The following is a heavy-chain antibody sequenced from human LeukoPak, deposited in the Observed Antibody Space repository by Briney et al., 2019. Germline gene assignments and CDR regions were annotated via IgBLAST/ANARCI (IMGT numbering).Heavy chain of an antibody. CDR2: IKQDGSEK. D-gene: IGHD2-2*01. J-gene: IGHJ4*02. CDR1: GFTFSSYW. V-gene: IGHV3-7*04. CDR3: ARVDCSSTSCHNYYFDY. Sequence: GGSLRLSCAASGFTFSSYWMSWVRQAPGKGLEWVANIKQDGSEKYYVDSVKGRFTISRDNAKNSLYLQMNSLRAEDTAVYYCARVDCSSTSCHNYYFDYWGQGTLVTVSS.